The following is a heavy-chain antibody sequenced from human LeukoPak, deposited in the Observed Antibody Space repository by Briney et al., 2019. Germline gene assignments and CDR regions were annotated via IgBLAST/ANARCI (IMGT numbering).Heavy chain of an antibody. J-gene: IGHJ4*02. V-gene: IGHV3-23*01. CDR2: ISGSGGST. D-gene: IGHD3-10*01. CDR1: GFTFSSYA. Sequence: GGSLRLSCAASGFTFSSYAMSWVRQAPGKGLEWVSAISGSGGSTYYADSVKGRFTISRDNSKNTLYLQMNSLRAEDTAVYYCAKVVPMVRGVTFSLSHFDYWGQGTLVTVSS. CDR3: AKVVPMVRGVTFSLSHFDY.